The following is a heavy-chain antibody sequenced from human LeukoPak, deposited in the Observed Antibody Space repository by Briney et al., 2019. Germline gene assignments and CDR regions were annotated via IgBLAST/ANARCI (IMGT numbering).Heavy chain of an antibody. V-gene: IGHV3-30-3*01. Sequence: GGAPRLFCGAPGFTLRSYAVQWGRPAPGEGLEWVAVISYDGSNKYYADSVKGRFTISRDNSKNTLYLQMNSLRAEDTAVYYCVDSFYYWGQGTLVTVSS. D-gene: IGHD2-2*03. CDR1: GFTLRSYA. J-gene: IGHJ4*02. CDR3: VDSFYY. CDR2: ISYDGSNK.